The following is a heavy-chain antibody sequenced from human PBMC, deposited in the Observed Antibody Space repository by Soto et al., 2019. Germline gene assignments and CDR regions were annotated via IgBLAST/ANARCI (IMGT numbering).Heavy chain of an antibody. CDR2: ISPKSGSI. V-gene: IGHV1-18*01. CDR3: VKDRDSNSWPSRDV. J-gene: IGHJ6*02. CDR1: GYTFTRNG. D-gene: IGHD3-22*01. Sequence: VASVKVSCKXSGYTFTRNGISWVRQAPGQGLEWMGWISPKSGSIKYAQKFQGRVIMTTDTSTSTAYMELRSLRSDDTAVYYCVKDRDSNSWPSRDVWGPGTTVTVSS.